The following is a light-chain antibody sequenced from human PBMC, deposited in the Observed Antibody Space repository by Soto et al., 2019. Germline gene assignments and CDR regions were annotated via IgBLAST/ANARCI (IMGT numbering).Light chain of an antibody. Sequence: EIVLTQSPGTLSLSPGERATLSCRTSQSVSNNYLAWYRQNPGQAPRLLIYGAFNRAGGIPDRFSGSGSGTDFTLTISRLEPEDFAVYYCQQYSSSPRTFGQGTKLEIK. CDR2: GAF. CDR3: QQYSSSPRT. J-gene: IGKJ2*01. V-gene: IGKV3-20*01. CDR1: QSVSNNY.